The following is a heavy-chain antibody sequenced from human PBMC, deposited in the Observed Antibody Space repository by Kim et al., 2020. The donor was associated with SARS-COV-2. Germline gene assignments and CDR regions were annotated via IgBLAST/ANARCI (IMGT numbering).Heavy chain of an antibody. CDR2: IIPILGIA. CDR3: AIARRVYDSSGSYFDY. J-gene: IGHJ4*02. V-gene: IGHV1-69*04. Sequence: SVKVSCKASGGTFSSYAISWVRQAPGQGLEWMGRIIPILGIANYAQKFQGRVTITADKSTSTAYMELSSLRSEDTAGYYCAIARRVYDSSGSYFDYWGQ. D-gene: IGHD3-22*01. CDR1: GGTFSSYA.